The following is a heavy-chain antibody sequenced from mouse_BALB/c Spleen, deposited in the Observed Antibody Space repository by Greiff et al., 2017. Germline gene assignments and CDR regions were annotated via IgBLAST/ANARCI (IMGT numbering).Heavy chain of an antibody. D-gene: IGHD2-13*01. CDR3: NADQYGDNVGTWFAY. J-gene: IGHJ3*01. V-gene: IGHV14-4*02. Sequence: VQLQQSGAELVRSGASVKLSCTASGFNIKDYYMHWVKQRPEQGLEWIGWIDPENGDTEYAPKFQGKATMTADTSSNTAYLQLSSLTSEDTAVYYCNADQYGDNVGTWFAYWGQGTLVTVSA. CDR2: IDPENGDT. CDR1: GFNIKDYY.